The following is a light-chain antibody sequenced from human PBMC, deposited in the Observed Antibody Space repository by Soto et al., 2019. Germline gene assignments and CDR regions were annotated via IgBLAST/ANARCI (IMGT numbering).Light chain of an antibody. J-gene: IGKJ4*01. CDR1: QSVSNN. V-gene: IGKV3-15*01. CDR2: VAS. Sequence: EIVLTQSPGTLSLSPGERATLSCRASQSVSNNYLAWYHQKPGQTPKLLIYVASTRATGIPARFSGSGSGTEFTLTISSLQSEDFAVYYCQQYNVWPLTFGGGTKVEFK. CDR3: QQYNVWPLT.